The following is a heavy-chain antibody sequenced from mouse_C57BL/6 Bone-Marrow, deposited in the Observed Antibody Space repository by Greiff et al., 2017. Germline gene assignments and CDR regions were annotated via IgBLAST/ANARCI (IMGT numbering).Heavy chain of an antibody. CDR1: GYTFTSYG. CDR2: IYPRTGNT. CDR3: ARRGIYYYGRGDY. V-gene: IGHV1-81*01. D-gene: IGHD1-1*01. Sequence: QVQLQQSGAELARPGASVKLSCKASGYTFTSYGISWVKQRPGQGLEWIGEIYPRTGNTYYNEKFTGKATLTADKSSSTAYMELRSLTSEDSAVYFGARRGIYYYGRGDYGGQGTTLTVSS. J-gene: IGHJ2*01.